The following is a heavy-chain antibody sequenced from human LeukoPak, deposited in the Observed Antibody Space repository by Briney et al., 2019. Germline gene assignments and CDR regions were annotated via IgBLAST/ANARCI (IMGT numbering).Heavy chain of an antibody. Sequence: GGSLRLSCAASGFSFSSYGMNWVRQAPGKGLEWVSYISSGSITIYYADSVRGRFTISRDNAKNSLYLQMNSLRDEDTAVYYCVRDNDDYKDDDFVYAFDIWGQGTMVTVSS. CDR2: ISSGSITI. D-gene: IGHD4-17*01. V-gene: IGHV3-48*02. J-gene: IGHJ3*02. CDR3: VRDNDDYKDDDFVYAFDI. CDR1: GFSFSSYG.